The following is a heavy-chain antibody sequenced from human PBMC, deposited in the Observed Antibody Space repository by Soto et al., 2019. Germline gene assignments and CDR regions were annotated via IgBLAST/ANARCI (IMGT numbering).Heavy chain of an antibody. D-gene: IGHD3-3*01. CDR3: AREGWYYESGCGDYSYYYCMDV. CDR2: INSDGSST. Sequence: PGGSLRLSCAASGFTFSSYWMHWVRQAPGKGLVWVSRINSDGSSTSYADSVKGRFTISRDNAKNTLYLQMNSLRAEDTAVYYCAREGWYYESGCGDYSYYYCMDVWGKGTTVSVSS. V-gene: IGHV3-74*01. J-gene: IGHJ6*04. CDR1: GFTFSSYW.